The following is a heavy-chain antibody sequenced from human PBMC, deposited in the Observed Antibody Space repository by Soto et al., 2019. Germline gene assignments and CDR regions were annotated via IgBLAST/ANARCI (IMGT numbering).Heavy chain of an antibody. D-gene: IGHD2-15*01. CDR2: INPSGGST. CDR1: GYTFTSYY. V-gene: IGHV1-46*01. CDR3: AREPPNCSGGSCYTFDP. J-gene: IGHJ5*02. Sequence: ASVKVSCKASGYTFTSYYMHWVRQAPGQGLEWMGIINPSGGSTSYAQKFQGRVTMTRDTSTSTVYMELSSLRSEDTAVYYCAREPPNCSGGSCYTFDPWGQGTLVTVSS.